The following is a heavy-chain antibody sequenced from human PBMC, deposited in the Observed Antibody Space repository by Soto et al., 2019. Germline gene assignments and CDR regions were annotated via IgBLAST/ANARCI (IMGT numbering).Heavy chain of an antibody. J-gene: IGHJ6*02. CDR3: ARGWLPFGYYYYGMDV. CDR2: ISYDGSNK. Sequence: GGSLRLSCAASGFTFSSYAMHWVRQAPGKGLEWVAVISYDGSNKYYADSVKGRFTISRDNSKNTLYLQMNSLRAEDTAVYYCARGWLPFGYYYYGMDVWGQGTTVTVSS. V-gene: IGHV3-30-3*01. CDR1: GFTFSSYA. D-gene: IGHD3-22*01.